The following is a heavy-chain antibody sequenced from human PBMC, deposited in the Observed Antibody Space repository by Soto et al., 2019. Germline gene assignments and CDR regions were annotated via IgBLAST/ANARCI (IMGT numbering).Heavy chain of an antibody. V-gene: IGHV1-46*03. D-gene: IGHD1-1*01. Sequence: QVQLVQSGAEVKRPGASVKLSCKASGYTFTSSYIHWVRQAPGQGLEWMAIINPNGGSTNYAQKFQCRVTMTRDTSTTTVYMELSSLTSEDTAVYYCARSLMEGDYWGQGTLVTVSS. CDR2: INPNGGST. CDR1: GYTFTSSY. J-gene: IGHJ4*02. CDR3: ARSLMEGDY.